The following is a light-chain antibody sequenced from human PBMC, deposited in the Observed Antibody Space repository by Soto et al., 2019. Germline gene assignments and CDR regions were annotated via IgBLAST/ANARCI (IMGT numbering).Light chain of an antibody. CDR1: QAVNTR. Sequence: EIVLTQSQATLSSFPVDRVTLSCRASQAVNTRLAWYQHKPGQAPRLLIYLASNRAAGVPARFSGSGSGTDFTLTISNVEPEDFAVYYCHQRQSWPRTFGQGTTVDIK. V-gene: IGKV3-11*01. CDR2: LAS. CDR3: HQRQSWPRT. J-gene: IGKJ1*01.